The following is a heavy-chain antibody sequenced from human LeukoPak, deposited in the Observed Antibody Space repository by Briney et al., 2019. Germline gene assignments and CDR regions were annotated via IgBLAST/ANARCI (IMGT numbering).Heavy chain of an antibody. D-gene: IGHD3-10*01. CDR3: ARATGRVVRGITWRYFDS. V-gene: IGHV1-18*01. Sequence: ASVKVSCKASGYTFTSYGISWVRQAPGQGLEWMGWISAYNGNTNYAQKLQGRVTMTTDTSTSTAYMELRSLRSDDTAVYYCARATGRVVRGITWRYFDSWGQGTLVTVSS. CDR1: GYTFTSYG. CDR2: ISAYNGNT. J-gene: IGHJ4*02.